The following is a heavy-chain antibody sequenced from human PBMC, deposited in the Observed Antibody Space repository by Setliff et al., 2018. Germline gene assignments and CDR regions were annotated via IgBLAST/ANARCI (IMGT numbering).Heavy chain of an antibody. CDR1: GYEFNNYG. V-gene: IGHV1-18*01. D-gene: IGHD2-8*01. CDR3: SRLVRYCTTTTCQTLSGGEH. J-gene: IGHJ1*01. Sequence: ASVKVSCKASGYEFNNYGIAWVRQAPGQGLEWMGWINGYNGNTFYAPKLQGRLTMTTDASTATAYMELRSLRSDDTAIYYCSRLVRYCTTTTCQTLSGGEHWGPGTLVTVSS. CDR2: INGYNGNT.